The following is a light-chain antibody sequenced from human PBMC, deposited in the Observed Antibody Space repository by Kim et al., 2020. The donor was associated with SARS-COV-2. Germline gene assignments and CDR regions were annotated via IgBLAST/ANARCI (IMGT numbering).Light chain of an antibody. V-gene: IGKV3-20*01. CDR2: GAS. CDR1: QSVSSSS. Sequence: LYPGERAPLSFSASQSVSSSSLAWFQQTPGQAPRLLIYGASSRAAGIPDSFSGSGSGTDFTLTISRLDPEVFAVYYCQRYGSSPRTFGQGTKLEI. J-gene: IGKJ2*02. CDR3: QRYGSSPRT.